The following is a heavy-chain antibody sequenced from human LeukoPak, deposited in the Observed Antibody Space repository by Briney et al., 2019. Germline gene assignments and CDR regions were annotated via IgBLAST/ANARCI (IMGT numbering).Heavy chain of an antibody. CDR1: GFTFSDYY. J-gene: IGHJ6*02. D-gene: IGHD3-10*01. CDR3: AREDITMVRGVVYYYYGMDV. V-gene: IGHV3-11*01. Sequence: TAGGSLRLSCVASGFTFSDYYMSWIRQAPGKGLEWVSYISSSGSTIYYADSVKGRFTISRDNAKNSLYLQMNSLRAEDTAVYYCAREDITMVRGVVYYYYGMDVWGQGTTVTVSS. CDR2: ISSSGSTI.